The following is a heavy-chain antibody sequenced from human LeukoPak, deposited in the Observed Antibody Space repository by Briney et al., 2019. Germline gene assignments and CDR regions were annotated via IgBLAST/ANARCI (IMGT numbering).Heavy chain of an antibody. CDR3: ARTDTAMAYYYYGMDV. CDR2: IYYSGST. CDR1: GGSISSYY. D-gene: IGHD5-18*01. Sequence: SETLSLTCTVSGGSISSYYRSWIRQPPGKGLEWIGYIYYSGSTNYNPSPKSRVTISVDTSKNQFSLKLSSVTAADTAVYYCARTDTAMAYYYYGMDVWGQGNTVTVSS. J-gene: IGHJ6*02. V-gene: IGHV4-59*01.